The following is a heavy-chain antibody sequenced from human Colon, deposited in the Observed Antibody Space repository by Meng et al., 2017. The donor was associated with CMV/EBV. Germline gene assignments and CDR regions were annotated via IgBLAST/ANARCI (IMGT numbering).Heavy chain of an antibody. D-gene: IGHD6-19*01. Sequence: GGSLRLSCAASGFIFNEFGMNWVRHVPGKGLEWVAGINWDGRSRGHADSVKGRFTISRDNAKNSVYLQMNSLRAEDTALYYCASCNTAVPGGDYWGQGTVVTVSS. J-gene: IGHJ4*02. CDR1: GFIFNEFG. CDR2: INWDGRSR. CDR3: ASCNTAVPGGDY. V-gene: IGHV3-20*04.